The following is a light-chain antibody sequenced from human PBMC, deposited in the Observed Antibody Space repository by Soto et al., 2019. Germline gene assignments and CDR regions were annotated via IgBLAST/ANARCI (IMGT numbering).Light chain of an antibody. V-gene: IGLV1-40*01. Sequence: QSVLTQPPSMSGAPGQRVTMSCTGRSSNLGAGYDVHWYQRLPGAAPKLLIYDNTHRPSGVPNRFSGSKSGTSASLAITGLQAEDEADYYCQSYDSGLSGHWGFGGGTKLTVL. J-gene: IGLJ3*02. CDR2: DNT. CDR3: QSYDSGLSGHWG. CDR1: SSNLGAGYD.